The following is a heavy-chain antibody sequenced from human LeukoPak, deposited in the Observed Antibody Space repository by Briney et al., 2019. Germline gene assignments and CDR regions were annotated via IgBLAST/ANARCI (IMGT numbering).Heavy chain of an antibody. CDR2: INSDGSST. D-gene: IGHD6-13*01. CDR3: ARGYGPGSSWSMYYYMDV. J-gene: IGHJ6*03. CDR1: GFTLSSYW. V-gene: IGHV3-74*01. Sequence: GGSLRLSCAASGFTLSSYWMHWVRQAPGKGLVWVSRINSDGSSTSYADSVKGRFTISRDNAKNSLYLQMNSLRAEDTAVYYCARGYGPGSSWSMYYYMDVWGKGTTVTVSS.